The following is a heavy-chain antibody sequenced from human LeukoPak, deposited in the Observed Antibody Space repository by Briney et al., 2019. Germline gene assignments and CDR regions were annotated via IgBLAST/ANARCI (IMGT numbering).Heavy chain of an antibody. CDR3: AKCSGGIWYFWYFDL. V-gene: IGHV3-33*06. Sequence: GGSLRLSCTASGFTFSSYGMHWVRQAPGMGLEWVAVTWYDGSNKYYADSVKGRVTISRDNSTNTLDLRIKSLRANDTAVYFCAKCSGGIWYFWYFDLWGRGTLVTVSS. D-gene: IGHD6-13*01. J-gene: IGHJ2*01. CDR2: TWYDGSNK. CDR1: GFTFSSYG.